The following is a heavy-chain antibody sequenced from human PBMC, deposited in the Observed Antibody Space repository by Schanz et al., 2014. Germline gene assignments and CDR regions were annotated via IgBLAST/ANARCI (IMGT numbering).Heavy chain of an antibody. Sequence: LVVESGGGLVQPGGSLRLSCAASGYTVSSNYMSWVRQAPGKGLEWVSVIYNGGGGRTYYADSVKGRFTISSDNSKNTVFLQMNSLRAEDTGVYYCAGAAYCRGAGCALYYALDVWGQGTTVTVSS. J-gene: IGHJ6*02. CDR3: AGAAYCRGAGCALYYALDV. D-gene: IGHD2-15*01. CDR2: IYNGGGGRT. V-gene: IGHV3-53*01. CDR1: GYTVSSNY.